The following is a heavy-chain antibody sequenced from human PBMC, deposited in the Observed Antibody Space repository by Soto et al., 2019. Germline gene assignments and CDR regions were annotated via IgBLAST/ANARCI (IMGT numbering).Heavy chain of an antibody. CDR2: VYYSGSS. V-gene: IGHV4-31*03. Sequence: SETLSLTCTVSGDSMRGGASFWSWIRQPPGKGLEWIANVYYSGSSYYNPSLKSRLTISVDTTKNQFSLQLKSMTAADTAVYYCAKLSCTSSTCYFPGWFDPWGQGTLVTVSS. D-gene: IGHD2-2*01. CDR1: GDSMRGGASF. CDR3: AKLSCTSSTCYFPGWFDP. J-gene: IGHJ5*02.